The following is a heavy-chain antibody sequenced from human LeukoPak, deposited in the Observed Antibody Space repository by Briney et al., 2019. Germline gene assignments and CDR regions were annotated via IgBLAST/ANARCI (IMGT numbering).Heavy chain of an antibody. CDR2: ILYDGRTT. CDR1: GFTFRSYT. Sequence: GRSLRLSCAASGFTFRSYTMHWVRQAPGKGLEWVAVILYDGRTTNYAESVRGRFTISRDTSENTLYLQMNNLRPEDTAIYYCAREILGSAFSFDYWGQGTLVTVSS. CDR3: AREILGSAFSFDY. V-gene: IGHV3-30*04. J-gene: IGHJ4*02. D-gene: IGHD1-26*01.